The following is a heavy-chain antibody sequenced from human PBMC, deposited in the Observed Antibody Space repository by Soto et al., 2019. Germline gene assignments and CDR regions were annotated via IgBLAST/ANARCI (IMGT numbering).Heavy chain of an antibody. CDR2: IKSKTDGGTT. J-gene: IGHJ4*02. V-gene: IGHV3-15*01. CDR3: TTDRYCSSTSCTY. CDR1: GFTFSNAW. D-gene: IGHD2-2*01. Sequence: GGALRLSCAASGFTFSNAWMSWVRQAPGKGLEWVGRIKSKTDGGTTDYAAPVKGRFTISRDDSKNTLYLQMNSLKTEDTAVYYCTTDRYCSSTSCTYWGQGTLVTVS.